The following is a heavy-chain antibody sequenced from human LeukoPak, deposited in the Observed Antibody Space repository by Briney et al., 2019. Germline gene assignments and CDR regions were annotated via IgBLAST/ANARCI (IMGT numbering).Heavy chain of an antibody. D-gene: IGHD5-18*01. CDR2: ISKDGGNK. CDR1: GFTFISYG. V-gene: IGHV3-30*12. Sequence: GGSLRLSCETSGFTFISYGMHWVRQTPGKGLEWVAVISKDGGNKFYADSLKGRVTISRDDSKKTIYLHLNSLRAEDTAVYYCAKDLSDPVMVIESWGQGTLVTVSS. CDR3: AKDLSDPVMVIES. J-gene: IGHJ4*02.